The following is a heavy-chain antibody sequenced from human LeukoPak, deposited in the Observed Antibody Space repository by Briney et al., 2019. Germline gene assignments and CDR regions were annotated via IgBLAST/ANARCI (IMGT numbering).Heavy chain of an antibody. CDR3: ARNYDYVWGSYRYHYYYYYMDV. CDR1: GYTFTSYG. D-gene: IGHD3-16*02. Sequence: ASVKVSCKASGYTFTSYGISWVRQAPGQGLEWMGWISAYNGNTNYAQKLQGRVTMTTDRSTSTAYMELRSLRSDDTAVYYCARNYDYVWGSYRYHYYYYYMDVWGKGTTVTVSS. J-gene: IGHJ6*03. V-gene: IGHV1-18*01. CDR2: ISAYNGNT.